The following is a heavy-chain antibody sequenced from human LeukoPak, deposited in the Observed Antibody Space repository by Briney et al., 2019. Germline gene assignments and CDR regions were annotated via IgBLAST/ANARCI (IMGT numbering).Heavy chain of an antibody. D-gene: IGHD1-26*01. V-gene: IGHV3-21*04. Sequence: GGSLRLSCAASGFTFSSYSMNWVRQAPGKGLEWVSSISSSSSYIYYADSVKGRFTISRDNAKNSLYLQMNSLRAEDTALYYCARKRELRTSYCYYYYMDVWGKGTTVTVSS. J-gene: IGHJ6*03. CDR3: ARKRELRTSYCYYYYMDV. CDR2: ISSSSSYI. CDR1: GFTFSSYS.